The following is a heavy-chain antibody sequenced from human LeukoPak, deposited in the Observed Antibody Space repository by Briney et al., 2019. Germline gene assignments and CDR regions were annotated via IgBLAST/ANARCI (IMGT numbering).Heavy chain of an antibody. Sequence: APVKVSCKASGGTFSSYAISWVRQAPGQGLEWMGGIIPIFGTANYAQKFQGRVTITADESTSTAYMELSNLRSEDTAVYYCAREHGSSGYYFDYWGQGTLVTVSS. V-gene: IGHV1-69*13. CDR2: IIPIFGTA. J-gene: IGHJ4*02. CDR3: AREHGSSGYYFDY. D-gene: IGHD3-22*01. CDR1: GGTFSSYA.